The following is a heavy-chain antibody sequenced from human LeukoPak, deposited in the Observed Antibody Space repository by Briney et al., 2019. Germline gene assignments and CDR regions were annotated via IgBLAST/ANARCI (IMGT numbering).Heavy chain of an antibody. J-gene: IGHJ5*02. Sequence: PGGSLRLSCAASGFTFSSYAMSWVRQAPGKGLEWVSAISGSGGSTYYADSVKGRLTISRDNSKNTLYLQMNSLRAEDTAVYYCASVRIVLMVYAIRSFDPWGQGTLVTVSS. CDR3: ASVRIVLMVYAIRSFDP. CDR1: GFTFSSYA. CDR2: ISGSGGST. V-gene: IGHV3-23*01. D-gene: IGHD2-8*01.